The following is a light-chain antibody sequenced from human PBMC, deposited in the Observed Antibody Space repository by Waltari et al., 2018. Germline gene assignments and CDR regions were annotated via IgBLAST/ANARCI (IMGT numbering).Light chain of an antibody. Sequence: QSALPQPASVSGSPGQSITLSCTGTSSDVGGYNYVSWYQQHPGKAPKLMIYDVSNRPSGVSNRFSGSKSGNTASLTISGLQAEDEADYYCSSYTSSSTNVFGSGTKVTVL. J-gene: IGLJ6*01. CDR1: SSDVGGYNY. CDR3: SSYTSSSTNV. V-gene: IGLV2-14*03. CDR2: DVS.